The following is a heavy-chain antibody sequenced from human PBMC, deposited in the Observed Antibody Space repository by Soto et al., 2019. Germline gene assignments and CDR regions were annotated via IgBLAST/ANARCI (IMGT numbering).Heavy chain of an antibody. J-gene: IGHJ4*02. V-gene: IGHV1-46*03. Sequence: ASVKVSCKASGYTFTSYYMHWVRQAPGQGLEWMGIINPSGGSTSYAQKFQGRVTMTRDTSTSTVYMELSSLRSEDTAVYYCARDEGRAYSGSYFDYWGQGTLVTVSS. CDR1: GYTFTSYY. CDR2: INPSGGST. D-gene: IGHD1-26*01. CDR3: ARDEGRAYSGSYFDY.